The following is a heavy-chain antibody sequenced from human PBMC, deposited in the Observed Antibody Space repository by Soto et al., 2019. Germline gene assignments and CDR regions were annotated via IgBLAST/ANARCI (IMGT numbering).Heavy chain of an antibody. CDR3: ARRRMAAAGTSWFDP. V-gene: IGHV4-34*01. CDR2: INHSGST. CDR1: GGPFSGYY. J-gene: IGHJ5*02. Sequence: PSETLSLTCAVYGGPFSGYYWSWIRQPPGKGLEWIGEINHSGSTNYNPSLKSRVRISVDTSKNQFSLKLTSVTAADTAVYYCARRRMAAAGTSWFDPWGQGTLVTVSS. D-gene: IGHD6-13*01.